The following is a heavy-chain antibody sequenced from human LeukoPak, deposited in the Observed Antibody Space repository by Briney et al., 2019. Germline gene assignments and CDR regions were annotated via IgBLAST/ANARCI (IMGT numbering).Heavy chain of an antibody. CDR1: GFTFSSYA. D-gene: IGHD3-10*01. Sequence: PGRALRLSCAASGFTFSSYAMHWVRQAPGKGREWVAVISYDGSNKYYPHSVKGRFTISRDNSKNTLYLQMNSLRAEDTAVYYCARESPRYRMVRGVIIPSAAFDIWGQGTMVTVSS. CDR3: ARESPRYRMVRGVIIPSAAFDI. CDR2: ISYDGSNK. V-gene: IGHV3-30-3*01. J-gene: IGHJ3*02.